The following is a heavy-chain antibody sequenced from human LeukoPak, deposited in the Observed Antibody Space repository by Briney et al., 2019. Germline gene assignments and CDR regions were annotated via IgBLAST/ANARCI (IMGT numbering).Heavy chain of an antibody. V-gene: IGHV3-48*01. D-gene: IGHD3-22*01. Sequence: GGSLRLSCAASGFTFSSYSMNWVRQAPGKGLEWVSYISSSSSTIYYADSVKGRFTISRDNAKNSLYLQMNSLRAEDTAVYYCARGPDYYDSSGYYLGDAFDIWGQGTMVTVSS. CDR1: GFTFSSYS. J-gene: IGHJ3*02. CDR3: ARGPDYYDSSGYYLGDAFDI. CDR2: ISSSSSTI.